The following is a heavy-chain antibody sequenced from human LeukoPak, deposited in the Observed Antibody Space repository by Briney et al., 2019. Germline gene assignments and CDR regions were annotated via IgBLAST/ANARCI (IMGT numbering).Heavy chain of an antibody. D-gene: IGHD2-15*01. CDR2: ISSSSSPI. CDR1: GFAFSSYS. CDR3: ARISGRGYYFDN. V-gene: IGHV3-48*02. J-gene: IGHJ4*02. Sequence: GGSLRPSCAASGFAFSSYSMNWVRQAPGKGLEWVSYISSSSSPIYYAESVKGRFTISRDNAKNSLYLQMNSLRDEDTAVYYCARISGRGYYFDNWGQGTLVTVSS.